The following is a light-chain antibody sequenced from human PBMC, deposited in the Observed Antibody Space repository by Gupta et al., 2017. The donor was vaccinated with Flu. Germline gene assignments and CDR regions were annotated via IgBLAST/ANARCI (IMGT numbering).Light chain of an antibody. V-gene: IGKV3-20*01. Sequence: ETVLTQSPGTLSSSPGERVTFSCRASQTISSDYLAWYQQKPGQAPRLLIYGASSRATGIPDRFSGSVSGTDFTLTINRLEPEDFAVYYCQQYASSVLTFGGGTKLEIK. CDR1: QTISSDY. J-gene: IGKJ4*01. CDR2: GAS. CDR3: QQYASSVLT.